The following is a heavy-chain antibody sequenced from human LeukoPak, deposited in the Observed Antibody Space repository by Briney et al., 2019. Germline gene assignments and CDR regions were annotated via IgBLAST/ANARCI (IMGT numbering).Heavy chain of an antibody. Sequence: GGSLRLSCAASGFTFSIYAMNWVRQAPGKGLEWVSGISGSATDSYYADSVKGRFTISRDNSKNTLYLQMNSLRAEDTALYYCANLDSYYYGSRSPFDYWGQGTLVTVSS. V-gene: IGHV3-23*01. CDR1: GFTFSIYA. CDR3: ANLDSYYYGSRSPFDY. D-gene: IGHD3-10*01. J-gene: IGHJ4*02. CDR2: ISGSATDS.